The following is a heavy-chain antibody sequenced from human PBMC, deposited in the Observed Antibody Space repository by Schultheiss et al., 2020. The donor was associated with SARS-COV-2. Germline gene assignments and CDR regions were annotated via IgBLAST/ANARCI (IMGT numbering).Heavy chain of an antibody. J-gene: IGHJ5*02. Sequence: ASVKVSCKTSGYTFTNYGFSWVRQAPGQGLEWMGWISAYNGNTNYAQQLQGRVTMTTDTSTTTAYMELRSLRSDDTAVYFCARDHSDILNYNWFDPWGQGTLVTVSS. D-gene: IGHD3-9*01. CDR1: GYTFTNYG. CDR2: ISAYNGNT. V-gene: IGHV1-18*01. CDR3: ARDHSDILNYNWFDP.